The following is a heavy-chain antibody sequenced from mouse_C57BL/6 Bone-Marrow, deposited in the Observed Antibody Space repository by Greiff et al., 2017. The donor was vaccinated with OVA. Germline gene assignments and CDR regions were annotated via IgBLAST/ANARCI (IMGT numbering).Heavy chain of an antibody. J-gene: IGHJ4*01. D-gene: IGHD1-1*01. V-gene: IGHV1-50*01. CDR3: ARENYYGSSYAMDY. Sequence: VQLQQSGAELVKPGASVKLSCKASGYTFTSYWMQWVKQRPGQGLEWIGEIDPSDSYTNYNQKFKGKATLTVDTSSSTAYMQLSSLTSEDSAVYYCARENYYGSSYAMDYWGQGTSVTVSS. CDR1: GYTFTSYW. CDR2: IDPSDSYT.